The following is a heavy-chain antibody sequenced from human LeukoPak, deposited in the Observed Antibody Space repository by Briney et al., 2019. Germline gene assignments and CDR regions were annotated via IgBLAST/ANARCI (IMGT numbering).Heavy chain of an antibody. CDR3: VRSLERFGTRDY. CDR2: INQDGTEK. V-gene: IGHV3-7*01. J-gene: IGHJ4*02. Sequence: GGSLRLSCAASEFIFGAYWMTWVSQAPGKGLEWVAHINQDGTEKYYMDSVKGRFTISRDNAKKPLFLKMNSLTAEDTALYYCVRSLERFGTRDYWGQGTLVTVSS. D-gene: IGHD3-10*01. CDR1: EFIFGAYW.